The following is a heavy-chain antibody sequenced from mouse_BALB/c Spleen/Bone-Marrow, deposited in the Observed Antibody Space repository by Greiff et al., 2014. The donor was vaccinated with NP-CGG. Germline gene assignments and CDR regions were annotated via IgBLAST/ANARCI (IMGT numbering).Heavy chain of an antibody. D-gene: IGHD3-3*01. V-gene: IGHV14-3*02. Sequence: DVQLVESGAELVKPGASVKLSCTASGFNIKDTYMHWVKQRPEQGLEWIGRIDPANGNTKYNPKFQGKATITADTSSNTAYLQLSSLTSEDTAVYYCAGDGAYWGQGTLVTVSA. CDR3: AGDGAY. J-gene: IGHJ3*01. CDR2: IDPANGNT. CDR1: GFNIKDTY.